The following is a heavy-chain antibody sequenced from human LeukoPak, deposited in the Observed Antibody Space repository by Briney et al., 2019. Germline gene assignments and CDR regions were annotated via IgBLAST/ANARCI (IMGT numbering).Heavy chain of an antibody. CDR2: IKQDGSEK. CDR3: ARVTTSGSYKFDN. J-gene: IGHJ4*02. V-gene: IGHV3-7*03. Sequence: GGSLRLSCAASGFTFSSYWMSWVRQAPGKGLEWVANIKQDGSEKNYVDSVKGRFTISRDNAKNSLYLHMNSLRAEDTAVYYCARVTTSGSYKFDNWGQGTLVTVSS. D-gene: IGHD3-10*01. CDR1: GFTFSSYW.